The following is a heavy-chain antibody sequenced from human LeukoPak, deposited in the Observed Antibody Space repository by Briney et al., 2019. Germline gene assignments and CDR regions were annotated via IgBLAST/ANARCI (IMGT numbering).Heavy chain of an antibody. CDR3: ARDEHQYFHASSGRFDY. CDR2: IKQDGSEK. Sequence: GGSLRLSCAASGFTFSNAWMSWVRQAPGKGLEWVANIKQDGSEKYYVGSVRGRFTISRDNAKNSLYLQMNSLRAEDTAVYYCARDEHQYFHASSGRFDYWGQGILVTVSS. V-gene: IGHV3-7*04. CDR1: GFTFSNAW. D-gene: IGHD6-19*01. J-gene: IGHJ4*02.